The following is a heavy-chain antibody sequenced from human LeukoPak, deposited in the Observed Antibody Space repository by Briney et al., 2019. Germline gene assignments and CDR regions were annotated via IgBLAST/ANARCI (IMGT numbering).Heavy chain of an antibody. CDR2: ISASGDTT. CDR3: AKRYCTSTSCSFFDA. V-gene: IGHV3-23*01. Sequence: GGSLRLSCAASGFTFSSYAMGWVRQAPGKGLEWVSLISASGDTTYYADSVRGRFTISRDNSENTLYLQMNSLRAEDTAVYYCAKRYCTSTSCSFFDAWGQGTLVTVSS. J-gene: IGHJ4*02. CDR1: GFTFSSYA. D-gene: IGHD2-2*01.